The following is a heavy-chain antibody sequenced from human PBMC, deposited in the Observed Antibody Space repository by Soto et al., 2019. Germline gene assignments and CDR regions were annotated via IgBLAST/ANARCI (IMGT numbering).Heavy chain of an antibody. D-gene: IGHD2-21*02. CDR3: ARAWVVVTAPDY. Sequence: QVQLVQSGAEEKKPGASVKVSCKASGYTFTSYAMHWVRQAPGQRLEWMGWINAGNGNTKYSQKFRGRVTITRDTSASTAYMALSSLRSEDTAVYYCARAWVVVTAPDYWGQGTLVTFSS. V-gene: IGHV1-3*05. J-gene: IGHJ4*02. CDR1: GYTFTSYA. CDR2: INAGNGNT.